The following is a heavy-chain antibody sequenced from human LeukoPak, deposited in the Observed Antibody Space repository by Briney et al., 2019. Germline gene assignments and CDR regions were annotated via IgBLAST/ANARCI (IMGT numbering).Heavy chain of an antibody. CDR2: ISSDGGAM. Sequence: GGSLRLSCAASGFSFSDYYMTWIRQAPGRGLQWVSSISSDGGAMYYADSVKGRFTISRDNSKNTLYLQMNSLRAEDTAVYYCARDITGSYSFDYWGQGSLVIVSS. J-gene: IGHJ4*02. CDR3: ARDITGSYSFDY. V-gene: IGHV3-11*04. CDR1: GFSFSDYY. D-gene: IGHD1-26*01.